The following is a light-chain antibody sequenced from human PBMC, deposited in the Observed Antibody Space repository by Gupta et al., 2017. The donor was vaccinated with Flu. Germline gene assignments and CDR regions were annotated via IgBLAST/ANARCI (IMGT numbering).Light chain of an antibody. J-gene: IGLJ3*02. Sequence: QSILTQPPTASGTPGQRITISCTGTSSNIGAGYDVHWYHQVPGSAPKLLIYSTNNRPAGVPDRFSGSKSGDAASLAISGLRPEDEADYYCQSDDSRLSVMFGGGTKLTVL. V-gene: IGLV1-40*01. CDR3: QSDDSRLSVM. CDR1: SSNIGAGYD. CDR2: STN.